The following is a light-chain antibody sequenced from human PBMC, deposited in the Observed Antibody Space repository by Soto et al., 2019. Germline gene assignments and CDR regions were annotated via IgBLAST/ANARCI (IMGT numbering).Light chain of an antibody. CDR3: QQYGHSPLT. Sequence: DIVLTQSPGTLSLSPGESATLSCTASQSVRSNFLAWYRQRPGQAPRLLIYGASSRAAGTPDRFSGSGSGTDFTLTISRLEPEDFAVFYCQQYGHSPLTFGGGTKVEIK. J-gene: IGKJ4*01. CDR1: QSVRSNF. CDR2: GAS. V-gene: IGKV3-20*01.